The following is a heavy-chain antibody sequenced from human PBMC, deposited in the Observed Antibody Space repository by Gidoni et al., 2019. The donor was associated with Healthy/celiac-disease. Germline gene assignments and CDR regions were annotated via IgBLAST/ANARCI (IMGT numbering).Heavy chain of an antibody. J-gene: IGHJ5*02. CDR1: GSTFRSYA. Sequence: EVQLLESAGGLVQPGGSLRLPCAPSGSTFRSYAMSWVRKAPGKGLEWVSAISGSGGSTYYADSVKGRFTISRDNSKNTLYLQMNSRRAEDTAVYYCAKAQGVVTQEFDPWGQGTLVTVSS. V-gene: IGHV3-23*01. D-gene: IGHD2-15*01. CDR3: AKAQGVVTQEFDP. CDR2: ISGSGGST.